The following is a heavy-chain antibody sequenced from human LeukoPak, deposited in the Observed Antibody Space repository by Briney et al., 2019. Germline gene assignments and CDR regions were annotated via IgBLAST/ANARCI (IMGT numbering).Heavy chain of an antibody. D-gene: IGHD6-19*01. J-gene: IGHJ4*02. Sequence: ASVKVSCKPSGYTLTSFDVSWVRQAPGQGLEWMGWISAYNGNTNYAQKLQGRVTMTTDTSTSTAYMELRSLRSDDTAVYYCARDLEQWLAWGFDYWGQGTLVTVSS. V-gene: IGHV1-18*01. CDR2: ISAYNGNT. CDR3: ARDLEQWLAWGFDY. CDR1: GYTLTSFD.